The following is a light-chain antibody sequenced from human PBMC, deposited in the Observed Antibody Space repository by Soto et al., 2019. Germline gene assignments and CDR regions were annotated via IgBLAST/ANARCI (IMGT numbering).Light chain of an antibody. V-gene: IGKV1-6*01. J-gene: IGKJ1*01. CDR3: LLDYAYFWA. Sequence: AIQVTQSPSSLSASVGDRVTITCRTSQGIRSALGWYQQKPGKVPKLPIYAASTLQSGVPSRFSGSGSGRDFTLTISSLQPEDFATYYCLLDYAYFWAFGQGTRWIS. CDR1: QGIRSA. CDR2: AAS.